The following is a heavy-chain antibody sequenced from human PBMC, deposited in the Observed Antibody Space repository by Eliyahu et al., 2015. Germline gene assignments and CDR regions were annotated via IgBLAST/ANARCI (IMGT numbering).Heavy chain of an antibody. CDR1: GGSFSGYY. CDR3: ARVPSHYYDSSGGL. Sequence: QVQLQQWGAGLLKPSETLSLTCAVYGGSFSGYYWSWIRQPPGKGLEWIGEINHSGSTNYNPSLKSRVTISVDTSKNQFSLKLSSVTAADTAVYYCARVPSHYYDSSGGLWGQGTLVTVSS. J-gene: IGHJ4*02. D-gene: IGHD3-22*01. CDR2: INHSGST. V-gene: IGHV4-34*01.